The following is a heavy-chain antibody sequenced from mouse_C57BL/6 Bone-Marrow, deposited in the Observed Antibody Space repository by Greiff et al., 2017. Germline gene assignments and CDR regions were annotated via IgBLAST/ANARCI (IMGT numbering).Heavy chain of an antibody. D-gene: IGHD4-1*01. CDR2: IHPSDSDT. CDR1: GYTFTSYW. CDR3: GLGRGFAY. J-gene: IGHJ3*01. Sequence: VQLQQSGAELVKPGASVKVSCKASGYTFTSYWMHWVKQRPGQGLEWIGRIHPSDSDTNYNQKFKGKATLTVDKSSSTADMQLSSLTSEDSAVYYCGLGRGFAYWGQGTLVTVSA. V-gene: IGHV1-74*01.